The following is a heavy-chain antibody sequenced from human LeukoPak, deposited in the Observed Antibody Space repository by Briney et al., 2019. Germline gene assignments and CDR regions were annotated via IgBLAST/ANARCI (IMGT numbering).Heavy chain of an antibody. CDR3: ARDQDDFWSGYSFDY. V-gene: IGHV3-48*03. CDR2: ISSSGSTI. J-gene: IGHJ4*02. Sequence: PGGSLRLSCAASGFTFSSYEMNWVRQAPGKGLEWVSYISSSGSTIYYADSVKGRFTISRDNAKNSLYLQMNSLRAEDTAVYYCARDQDDFWSGYSFDYWGQATLVTVSS. CDR1: GFTFSSYE. D-gene: IGHD3-3*01.